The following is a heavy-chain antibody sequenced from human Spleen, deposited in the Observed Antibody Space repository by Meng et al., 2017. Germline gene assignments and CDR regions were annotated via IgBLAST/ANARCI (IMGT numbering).Heavy chain of an antibody. J-gene: IGHJ4*02. CDR2: IYYSGST. CDR1: GGSFSGYY. V-gene: IGHV4-34*01. CDR3: ARDVGVIPHSYDY. D-gene: IGHD3-16*02. Sequence: QVQLQQWGAGLLKPSETLSLTCAVYGGSFSGYYWSWIRQHPGGGLEWIGYIYYSGSTDYNPSLKSRLIISVDTSNNQFSLKLSSVTAADTAVYYCARDVGVIPHSYDYWGQGTLVTVSS.